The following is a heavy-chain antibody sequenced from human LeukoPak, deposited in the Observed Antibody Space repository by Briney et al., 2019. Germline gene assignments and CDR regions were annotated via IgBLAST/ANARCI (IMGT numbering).Heavy chain of an antibody. Sequence: QTGGSLRLSWAASGFTFSSYAMHWVSQAPDKGLEWVAVISYDGSNKYYADSVKGRFTISRDNSKNTLYLQMNSLRDEDTAVYYCAGELHDYWGQGTLVTVSS. CDR3: AGELHDY. CDR1: GFTFSSYA. V-gene: IGHV3-30-3*01. D-gene: IGHD5-24*01. CDR2: ISYDGSNK. J-gene: IGHJ4*02.